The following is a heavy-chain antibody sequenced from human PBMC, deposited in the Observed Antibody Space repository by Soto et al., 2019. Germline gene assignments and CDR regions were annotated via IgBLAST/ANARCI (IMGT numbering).Heavy chain of an antibody. Sequence: QVQLQESGPGLVKPAGTLSLTCAVSGVSISSHDWWTWVRQPPGKGLEWIGESHQSGNTNYNSSLESRVTISVDKTQNQFPLKLSSVTVADTAVYYCATRDNSRSYWGQGTLVTVSS. CDR2: SHQSGNT. D-gene: IGHD6-13*01. CDR3: ATRDNSRSY. J-gene: IGHJ4*02. V-gene: IGHV4-4*02. CDR1: GVSISSHDW.